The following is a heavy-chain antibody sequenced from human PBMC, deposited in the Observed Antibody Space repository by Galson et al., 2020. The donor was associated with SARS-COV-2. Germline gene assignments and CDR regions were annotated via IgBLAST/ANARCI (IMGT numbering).Heavy chain of an antibody. CDR2: ISYDGSNK. V-gene: IGHV3-30*04. D-gene: IGHD3-3*01. J-gene: IGHJ4*02. Sequence: GGSLRLSCAASGFTFSSYAMHWVRQAPGKGLEWEAVISYDGSNKYYADSVNGRFTISRDNSKNTLYLQMNSLRAEDTAVYYCARTSGYYSPFDYWCQGTLVTVSS. CDR3: ARTSGYYSPFDY. CDR1: GFTFSSYA.